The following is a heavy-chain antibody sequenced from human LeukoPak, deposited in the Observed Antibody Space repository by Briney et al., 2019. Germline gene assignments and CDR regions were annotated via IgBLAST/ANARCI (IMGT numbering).Heavy chain of an antibody. J-gene: IGHJ3*02. CDR1: GNPLPRYY. D-gene: IGHD2-21*01. Sequence: ASVEVFWKASGNPLPRYYIQWVPEAPGQGVEGMGWINPNSGGTNYAQKFQGRVTMTRDTSISTAYMELSRLRSDDTAVYYCARGLAGRRHKDYAFDIWGQGTMVTVSS. CDR3: ARGLAGRRHKDYAFDI. CDR2: INPNSGGT. V-gene: IGHV1-2*02.